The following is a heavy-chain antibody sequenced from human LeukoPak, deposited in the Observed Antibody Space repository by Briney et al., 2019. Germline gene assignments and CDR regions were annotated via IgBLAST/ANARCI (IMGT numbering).Heavy chain of an antibody. V-gene: IGHV3-74*01. CDR3: ARVLYNWNDCLDY. CDR2: ISGDGTTT. CDR1: GFTFSTYW. J-gene: IGHJ4*02. D-gene: IGHD1-20*01. Sequence: PGGSLRLSRAASGFTFSTYWMHWVRQVPGKGLVWVSRISGDGTTTSYADSVKGRFTISRDNAKSTLYLQMNSLRAEDAAVYYCARVLYNWNDCLDYWGQGTLVTVSS.